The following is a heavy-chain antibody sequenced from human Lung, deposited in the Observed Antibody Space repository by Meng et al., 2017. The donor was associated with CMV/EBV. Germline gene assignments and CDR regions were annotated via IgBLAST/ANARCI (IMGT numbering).Heavy chain of an antibody. CDR3: ARDRGSSEYYLDC. V-gene: IGHV3-20*04. Sequence: GESLKISCAASGFTFDDYGMSWVRQVPGKGLEWVSGIIWYGASASYADSVKGRFTISRDNAKNSLYLQMNSLRAEDTALYYCARDRGSSEYYLDCWGQGTLVTVSS. CDR2: IIWYGASA. CDR1: GFTFDDYG. J-gene: IGHJ4*02. D-gene: IGHD1-26*01.